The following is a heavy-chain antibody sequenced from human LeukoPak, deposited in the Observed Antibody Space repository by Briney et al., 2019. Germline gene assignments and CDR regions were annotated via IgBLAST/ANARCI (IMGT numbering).Heavy chain of an antibody. D-gene: IGHD3-10*01. CDR1: GGSISSYY. CDR3: ARDNTMVRGVSVYYYYGMDV. V-gene: IGHV4-59*01. CDR2: IYYSGST. Sequence: SETLSLTCTASGGSISSYYWSWIRQPPGKGLEWIGYIYYSGSTNYNPSLKSRVTISVDTSKNQFSLKLSSVTAADTAVYYCARDNTMVRGVSVYYYYGMDVWGQGTTVTVSS. J-gene: IGHJ6*02.